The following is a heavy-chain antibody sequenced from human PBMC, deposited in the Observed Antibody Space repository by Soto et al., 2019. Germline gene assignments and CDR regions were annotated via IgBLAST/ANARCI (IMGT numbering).Heavy chain of an antibody. V-gene: IGHV1-46*03. CDR3: DREEMPTVNNYYYCMDV. CDR2: INPGDGSR. D-gene: IGHD4-4*01. Sequence: QVQLVQSGAEVRKPGASVKVSCKAAGYIFTSYYIHWVRLAPGQGLEWMGVINPGDGSRIYAEKFQGRVTMTRDTSTRTVYMEVSSLRSEDTAVYYCDREEMPTVNNYYYCMDVWGKGTTVTVSS. CDR1: GYIFTSYY. J-gene: IGHJ6*03.